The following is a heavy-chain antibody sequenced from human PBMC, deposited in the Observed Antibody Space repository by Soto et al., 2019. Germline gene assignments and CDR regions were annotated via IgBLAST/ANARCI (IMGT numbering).Heavy chain of an antibody. CDR3: ATSRASCFCFDY. J-gene: IGHJ4*02. CDR2: IKSNPAGGTV. CDR1: GFTFNNAW. V-gene: IGHV3-15*01. D-gene: IGHD2-2*01. Sequence: GGSLRISCATSGFTFNNAWMNWVRQAPGKGLEWVGRIKSNPAGGTVDYTAPVKGRFTISRDDSENTLYLQMDSLRPEDTAVYYCATSRASCFCFDYWGQGALVTVS.